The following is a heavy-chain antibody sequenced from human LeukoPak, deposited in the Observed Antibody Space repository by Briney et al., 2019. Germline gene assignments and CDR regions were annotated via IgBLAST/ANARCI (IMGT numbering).Heavy chain of an antibody. Sequence: SETLSLTCTVSGGSISISSYYWGWIRQPPGKGLEWIWNIHYSGSTYYNPSLKSRVTISVDTSKNQFSLKLSSLTAADTAVYYCARVSATVVTYYYYYYMDVWGKGTTVTVSS. CDR1: GGSISISSYY. CDR3: ARVSATVVTYYYYYYMDV. D-gene: IGHD4-23*01. CDR2: IHYSGST. J-gene: IGHJ6*03. V-gene: IGHV4-39*07.